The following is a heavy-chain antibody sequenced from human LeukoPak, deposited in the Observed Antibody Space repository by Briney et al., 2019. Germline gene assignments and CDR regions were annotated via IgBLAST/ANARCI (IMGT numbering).Heavy chain of an antibody. CDR1: GLTFKNYG. V-gene: IGHV3-33*01. Sequence: GVSLRLSCAASGLTFKNYGMQRVRHAPGEGREWVAVIWYEGSNKYYADCVKGRVTISRNSCKNTLFLPANGQTVEDTSVYYCTREDNWYFDLWGRGNLVTLSS. CDR2: IWYEGSNK. CDR3: TREDNWYFDL. J-gene: IGHJ2*01.